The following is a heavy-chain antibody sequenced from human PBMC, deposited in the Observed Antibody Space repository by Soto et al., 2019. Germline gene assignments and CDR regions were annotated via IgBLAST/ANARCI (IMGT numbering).Heavy chain of an antibody. CDR3: AREGQLGY. Sequence: ASVKFSCKTSGYTFSSYGFSWVRQAPGQVLEWIVWISVYNGSTNYXXRFQGRVXXTADTATSTAXVELRXLRSDDTAVYYCAREGQLGYWRQGTLVTVSS. CDR1: GYTFSSYG. D-gene: IGHD1-1*01. J-gene: IGHJ4*02. CDR2: ISVYNGST. V-gene: IGHV1-18*01.